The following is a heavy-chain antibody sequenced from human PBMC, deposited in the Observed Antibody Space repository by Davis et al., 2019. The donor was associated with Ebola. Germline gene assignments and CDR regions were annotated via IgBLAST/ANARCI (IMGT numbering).Heavy chain of an antibody. D-gene: IGHD4-23*01. CDR1: GFTFSTFA. CDR3: ARFAAVED. J-gene: IGHJ4*02. CDR2: ISSSSATI. Sequence: ESLTISCAASGFTFSTFAMNWVRQAPGKGLELVAYISSSSATIYYAKSVTGRFTISRDNVKNSLYLQMNSLRDEDTAVYYCARFAAVEDWGQGTLVTVSS. V-gene: IGHV3-48*02.